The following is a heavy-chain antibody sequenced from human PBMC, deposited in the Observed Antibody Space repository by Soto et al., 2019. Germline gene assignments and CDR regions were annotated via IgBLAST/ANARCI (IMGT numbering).Heavy chain of an antibody. CDR2: ISAYNGNT. CDR3: ASLYVGGLISI. V-gene: IGHV1-18*01. J-gene: IGHJ3*02. D-gene: IGHD3-16*01. Sequence: ASVTVSCTAPGYTFTSYGISWVRQAPGQGLEWMGWISAYNGNTNYAQKLQGRVTMTTDTSTSTAYMELRSLRSDDTAVYYCASLYVGGLISIWGQGTMVTVSS. CDR1: GYTFTSYG.